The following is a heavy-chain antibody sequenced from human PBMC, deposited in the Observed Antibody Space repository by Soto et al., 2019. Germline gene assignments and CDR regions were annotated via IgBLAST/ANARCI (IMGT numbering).Heavy chain of an antibody. J-gene: IGHJ4*02. CDR1: GGSISSGGYY. D-gene: IGHD6-6*01. V-gene: IGHV4-31*03. Sequence: SETLSLTCTVSGGSISSGGYYWSWIRQHPGKGLEWIGYIYYSGSTYYNQSLKSRVTISVDTSKNQFSLKLSSVTAADTAVYYCASGPGVAARPYFDYWGQGTLVTVSS. CDR2: IYYSGST. CDR3: ASGPGVAARPYFDY.